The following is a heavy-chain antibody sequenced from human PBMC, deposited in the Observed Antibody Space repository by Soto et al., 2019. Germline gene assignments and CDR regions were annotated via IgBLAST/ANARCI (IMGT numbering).Heavy chain of an antibody. J-gene: IGHJ4*02. CDR2: IIPIFGTA. V-gene: IGHV1-69*06. Sequence: QVQLVQSGAEVKQPGSSVKVSCKASGGTFSSYAISWVRQAPGQGLEWMGGIIPIFGTANYAQKFQGRVTITADKSTSKAKMELRSLRSEDTDVYYCARGPFNYDSSGYLPPYYFDYWGQGTLVTVSS. CDR1: GGTFSSYA. D-gene: IGHD3-22*01. CDR3: ARGPFNYDSSGYLPPYYFDY.